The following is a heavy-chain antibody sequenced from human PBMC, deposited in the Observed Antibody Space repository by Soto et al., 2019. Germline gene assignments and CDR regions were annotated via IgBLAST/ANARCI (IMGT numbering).Heavy chain of an antibody. V-gene: IGHV4-34*01. J-gene: IGHJ4*02. CDR3: ARRGIFGVVINTKFDY. D-gene: IGHD3-3*01. CDR2: INHSGST. CDR1: GGSFSGYY. Sequence: QVQLQQWGAGLLKPSETLSLTCAVHGGSFSGYYWSWIRQPPGKGLEWIGEINHSGSTNYNPSLTSRVTISVDTSKNQFSLKLSSVTAADTAVYYCARRGIFGVVINTKFDYWGQGTLVTVSS.